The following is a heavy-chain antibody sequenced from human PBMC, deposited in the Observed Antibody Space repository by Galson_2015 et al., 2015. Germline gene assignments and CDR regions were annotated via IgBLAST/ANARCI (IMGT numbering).Heavy chain of an antibody. CDR1: GFTFSSYG. CDR3: AKEPFGSGPFDI. CDR2: VSDDGRKQ. V-gene: IGHV3-30*18. D-gene: IGHD3-10*01. J-gene: IGHJ3*02. Sequence: SLRLSCAASGFTFSSYGMHWVRQTPDKGLEWVAVVSDDGRKQYYADSLKGRFTISRDNSKDTLYLQVDSLRPEDTAVYYCAKEPFGSGPFDIWGRGTMVTVSS.